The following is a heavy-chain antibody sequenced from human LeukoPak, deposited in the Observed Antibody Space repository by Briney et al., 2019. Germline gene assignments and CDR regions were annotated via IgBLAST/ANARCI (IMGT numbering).Heavy chain of an antibody. V-gene: IGHV3-30*03. Sequence: GRSLRLSCAASGFTFSSYGMHWVRQAPGKGLEWVAVISYDGSNKYYADSVKGRFTISRDNSKNTLYLQMNSLRAEDTAVYYCSAVRGVNAYYYGMDVWGQGTTVTVSS. CDR2: ISYDGSNK. D-gene: IGHD3-10*01. CDR1: GFTFSSYG. J-gene: IGHJ6*02. CDR3: SAVRGVNAYYYGMDV.